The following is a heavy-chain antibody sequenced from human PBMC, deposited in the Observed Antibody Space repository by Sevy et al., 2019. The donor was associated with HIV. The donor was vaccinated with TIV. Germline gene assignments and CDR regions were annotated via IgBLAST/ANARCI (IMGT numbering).Heavy chain of an antibody. D-gene: IGHD6-6*01. J-gene: IGHJ4*02. Sequence: ASVKVYCKASGYTFTGYYMNWVRQAPGQGLEWMGRINPNSGGTNYAQKFQGRVTMTRDTSISTAYMELSRLRSDDTAVYYCARGGEYSSSPVDYRGQGTLVTVSS. CDR3: ARGGEYSSSPVDY. CDR2: INPNSGGT. V-gene: IGHV1-2*06. CDR1: GYTFTGYY.